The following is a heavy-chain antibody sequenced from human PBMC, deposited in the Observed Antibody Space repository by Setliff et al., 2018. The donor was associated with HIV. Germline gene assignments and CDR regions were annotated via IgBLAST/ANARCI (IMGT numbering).Heavy chain of an antibody. CDR2: ISWDGYNT. CDR3: TRKHRPGVGMDL. J-gene: IGHJ6*02. Sequence: GGSLRLSCAASGFTFDDYTMHWVRQAPGKAPEWVSLISWDGYNTYYVDSVKGRFTISRDNAKNSLYMQMNSLRVEDTAVYFCTRKHRPGVGMDLWGQGTTVTVSS. CDR1: GFTFDDYT. V-gene: IGHV3-43*01.